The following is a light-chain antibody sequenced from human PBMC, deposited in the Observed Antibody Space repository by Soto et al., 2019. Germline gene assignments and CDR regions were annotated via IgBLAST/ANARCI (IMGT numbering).Light chain of an antibody. Sequence: QSVLTQPASMSGSPGQSITVSCTGTSSDVGSYNLVSWYQQHPGKAPKLMIYEDYKRPSGVSNRFSGSKSGNTASLTISGLQAEDEADYYCCSYAGSSTWVFGGGTKLTVL. CDR1: SSDVGSYNL. CDR3: CSYAGSSTWV. J-gene: IGLJ3*02. V-gene: IGLV2-23*01. CDR2: EDY.